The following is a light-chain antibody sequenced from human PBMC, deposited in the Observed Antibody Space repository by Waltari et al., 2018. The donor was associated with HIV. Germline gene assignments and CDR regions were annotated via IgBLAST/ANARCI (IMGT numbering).Light chain of an antibody. CDR1: SGSIGDNY. V-gene: IGLV6-57*01. J-gene: IGLJ3*02. CDR2: EDK. Sequence: NFMLTQPHSVSESPGKTVTISCTRSSGSIGDNYVHWYQPRPGSSPIIVIYEDKQRPSGVPYRFSGSIGSSSNSASLTISGLKTEDEGDYYCQSYDRSIQVFGGGTKLTVL. CDR3: QSYDRSIQV.